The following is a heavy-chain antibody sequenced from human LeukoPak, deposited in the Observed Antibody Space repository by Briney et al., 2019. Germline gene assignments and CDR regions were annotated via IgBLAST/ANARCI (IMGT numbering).Heavy chain of an antibody. V-gene: IGHV1-46*01. CDR1: GYTFSSNY. CDR2: IYPRDGST. J-gene: IGHJ4*02. Sequence: ASVKVSCKASGYTFSSNYIYWGRQAPGQGLEWMGMIYPRDGSTSYAQKFQGRVTVTRDTSTSTVHMELSGLRSEDTAVYYCARDQEGFDYWGQGTLVTVSS. CDR3: ARDQEGFDY.